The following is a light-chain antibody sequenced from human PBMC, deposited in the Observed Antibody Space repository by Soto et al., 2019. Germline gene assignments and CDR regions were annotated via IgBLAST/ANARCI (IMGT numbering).Light chain of an antibody. CDR3: QQRSSWPPT. CDR1: QSVSSY. CDR2: DAS. Sequence: EIVLTQSPATLSSFPGDRVTLSCRASQSVSSYLAWYQQRPGQAPRLLIYDASNRATGVPARFSGSGSGTDFTLTISSLEPEDFAVYYCQQRSSWPPTFGQGTRLEI. V-gene: IGKV3-11*01. J-gene: IGKJ5*01.